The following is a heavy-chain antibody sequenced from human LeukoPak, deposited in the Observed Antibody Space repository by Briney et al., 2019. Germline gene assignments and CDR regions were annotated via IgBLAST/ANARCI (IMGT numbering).Heavy chain of an antibody. V-gene: IGHV3-21*01. Sequence: GGSLRLSCAASGFTFSSYSMNWVRQAPGKGLEWVSSISSSSSYIYYADSVKGRFTISRDNAKNSLYLQMNSLRAEDTAVYYCARFVGGRIVIDAFDIWGQGTMVTVSS. CDR1: GFTFSSYS. CDR2: ISSSSSYI. CDR3: ARFVGGRIVIDAFDI. D-gene: IGHD1-26*01. J-gene: IGHJ3*02.